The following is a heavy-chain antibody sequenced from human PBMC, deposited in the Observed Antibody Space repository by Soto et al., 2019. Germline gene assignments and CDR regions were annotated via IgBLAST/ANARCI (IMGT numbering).Heavy chain of an antibody. CDR3: ARHEVAAPPLDYYYYGMDV. D-gene: IGHD6-6*01. V-gene: IGHV5-51*01. CDR1: GYSFTSYW. J-gene: IGHJ6*02. CDR2: IYPGDSDT. Sequence: GESLKISCKGSGYSFTSYWIGWVRQMPGKGLEWMWIIYPGDSDTIYSPSFHGQVTISADKSISTSYLQWSSLKASDTAMYYCARHEVAAPPLDYYYYGMDVWGQGTTVTVSS.